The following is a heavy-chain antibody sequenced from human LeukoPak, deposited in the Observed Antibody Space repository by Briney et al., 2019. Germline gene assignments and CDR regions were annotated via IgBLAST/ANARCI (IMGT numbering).Heavy chain of an antibody. Sequence: ASVKVSCKASGYTFTSYGISWVRQAPGQGLGWMRWISAYNGNTNYAQKLQGRVTMTTDTSTSTAYMELRSLRSDDTAVYYCASGYSGYDYYYYYYMDVWGKGTTVTVSS. J-gene: IGHJ6*03. V-gene: IGHV1-18*01. CDR3: ASGYSGYDYYYYYYMDV. CDR2: ISAYNGNT. CDR1: GYTFTSYG. D-gene: IGHD5-12*01.